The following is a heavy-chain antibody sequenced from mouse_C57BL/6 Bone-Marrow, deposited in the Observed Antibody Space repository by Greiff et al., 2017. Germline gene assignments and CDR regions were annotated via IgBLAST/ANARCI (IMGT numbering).Heavy chain of an antibody. CDR1: GFTFSDFY. V-gene: IGHV7-1*01. CDR2: SRNKANDYTT. Sequence: EVKLMESGGGLVQSGRSLRLSCATSGFTFSDFYMEWVRQAPGKGLEWIAASRNKANDYTTEYSASVKGRFIVSRDTSQSILYLQMNALRAEDTAIYYCARSYYYGSYWYFDVWGTGTTVTVSS. CDR3: ARSYYYGSYWYFDV. J-gene: IGHJ1*03. D-gene: IGHD1-1*01.